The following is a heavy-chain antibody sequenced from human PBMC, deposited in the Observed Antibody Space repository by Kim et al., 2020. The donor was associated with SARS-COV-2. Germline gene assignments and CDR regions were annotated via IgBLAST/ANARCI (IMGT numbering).Heavy chain of an antibody. Sequence: GGSLRLSCAASGFTFSSYSMNWVRQAPGKGLEWVSSISSSSSYIYYADSVKGRFTISRDNAKNSLYLQMNSLRAEDTAVYYCARSNTVTTSPFDYWGQGTLVTVSS. CDR3: ARSNTVTTSPFDY. CDR1: GFTFSSYS. J-gene: IGHJ4*02. D-gene: IGHD4-4*01. CDR2: ISSSSSYI. V-gene: IGHV3-21*01.